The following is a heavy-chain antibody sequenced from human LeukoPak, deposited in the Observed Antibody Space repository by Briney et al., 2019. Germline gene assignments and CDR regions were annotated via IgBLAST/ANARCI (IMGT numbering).Heavy chain of an antibody. CDR2: LYSSGYT. V-gene: IGHV4-4*07. CDR1: GGSYY. D-gene: IGHD1-26*01. Sequence: SETLSLTCTISGGSYYWNWIRQPAGEGLEWIGRLYSSGYTNYNPSLKSRVTMSVDTSKNQFSLKVSSVTAADTAVYYCARAITAGSYYFDSWGQGTLVTVSS. CDR3: ARAITAGSYYFDS. J-gene: IGHJ4*02.